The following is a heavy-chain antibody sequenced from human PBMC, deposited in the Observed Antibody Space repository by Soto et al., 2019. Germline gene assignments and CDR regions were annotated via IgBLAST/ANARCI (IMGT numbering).Heavy chain of an antibody. D-gene: IGHD3-10*01. V-gene: IGHV4-34*01. CDR1: GGSFSDYY. CDR2: INHSGST. CDR3: ARAFGKNNKYLAY. J-gene: IGHJ4*02. Sequence: QVQLQQWGAGLLKPSETLSLTCAVYGGSFSDYYWSWIRQSPGKGLEWIGEINHSGSTNYNPSLKSRVTISVDTSKNQFSLKLSSVTAADTAVYYCARAFGKNNKYLAYWGQGTLVTVSS.